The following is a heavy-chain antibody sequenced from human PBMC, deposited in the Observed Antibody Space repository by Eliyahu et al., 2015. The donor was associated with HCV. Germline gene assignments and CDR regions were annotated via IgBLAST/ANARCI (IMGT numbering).Heavy chain of an antibody. J-gene: IGHJ6*02. V-gene: IGHV3-48*03. CDR2: ISSSGXTM. CDR1: GFTFSXYX. Sequence: EVQLVESGGGLVRPGGXLRLSXAAXGFTFSXYXMXWVRQAPGKGLEWVSYISSSGXTMYYADSVKGRFTISRDNAKNSLYLQMNSLRAEDTAVYYCARDNWNYFFEGWYGMDVWGQGTTVTVSS. D-gene: IGHD1-7*01. CDR3: ARDNWNYFFEGWYGMDV.